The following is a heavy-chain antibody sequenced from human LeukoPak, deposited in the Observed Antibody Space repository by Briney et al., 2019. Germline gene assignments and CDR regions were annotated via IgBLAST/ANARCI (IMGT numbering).Heavy chain of an antibody. J-gene: IGHJ4*02. CDR2: ISSSATTI. V-gene: IGHV3-48*03. D-gene: IGHD3-16*02. CDR1: GFTFSFYE. CDR3: ARANRNDYVWGSYRDSYYFDY. Sequence: GGSLRLSCAASGFTFSFYEMNWVRQAPGKGLEWVSYISSSATTIYYADSVKGRFTISRDNAENSLYLQMNSLRAEDTAVYYCARANRNDYVWGSYRDSYYFDYWGQGTLVTVSS.